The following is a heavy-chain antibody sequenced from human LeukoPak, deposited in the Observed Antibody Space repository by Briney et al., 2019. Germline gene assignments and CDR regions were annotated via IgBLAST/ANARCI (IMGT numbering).Heavy chain of an antibody. CDR3: ARVRSSGSPLDY. CDR2: ISKSGTST. CDR1: GFTFSDYY. V-gene: IGHV3-11*05. Sequence: GGSLRLSCAASGFTFSDYYMSWIRQAPGKGLEWVSYISKSGTSTEYADSVKGRFSISRDNAKQSLYLQLNSLTAEDTAVYYCARVRSSGSPLDYWGQGTLVTVSS. J-gene: IGHJ4*02. D-gene: IGHD3-10*01.